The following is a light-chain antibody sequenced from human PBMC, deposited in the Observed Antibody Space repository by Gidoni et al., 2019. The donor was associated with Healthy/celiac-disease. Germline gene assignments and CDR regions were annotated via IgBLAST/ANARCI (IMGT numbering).Light chain of an antibody. CDR1: SSEVGRYNL. Sequence: QSALTQPASVSGSPGQSITISCTGTSSEVGRYNLVSWYQQHPGKAPKLMIYEGSKRPSGVSNRFSGSKSGNTASLTISGLQAEDEADYYCCSYAGRPLFGGGTKLTVL. CDR3: CSYAGRPL. CDR2: EGS. V-gene: IGLV2-23*01. J-gene: IGLJ2*01.